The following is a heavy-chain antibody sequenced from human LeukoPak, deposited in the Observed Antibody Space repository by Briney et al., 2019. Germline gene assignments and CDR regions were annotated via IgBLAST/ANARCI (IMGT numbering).Heavy chain of an antibody. CDR3: ARLWGTTFDY. Sequence: SETLSLTCTVSGGPMSGDSLTESNYYWVWIRQPPGKGLEWIGYIDYSGDTNYSPALKSRVTISVDTSKKQLSLRLSSVTAADTGVYYCARLWGTTFDYWGQGRLVTVSS. CDR2: IDYSGDT. D-gene: IGHD3-16*01. J-gene: IGHJ4*02. V-gene: IGHV4-61*05. CDR1: GGPMSGDSLTESNYY.